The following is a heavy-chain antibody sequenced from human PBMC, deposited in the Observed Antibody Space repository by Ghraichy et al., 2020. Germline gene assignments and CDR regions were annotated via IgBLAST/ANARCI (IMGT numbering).Heavy chain of an antibody. D-gene: IGHD3-10*01. CDR1: GFTFSSYG. J-gene: IGHJ4*02. Sequence: GGSLRLSCAASGFTFSSYGMHWVRQAPGKGLEWVAVISYDGSNKYYADSVKGRFTISRDNSKNTLYLQMNSLRAEDTAVYYCAKDGSPFLLWFGELSMNYFDYWGQGTLVTVSS. CDR3: AKDGSPFLLWFGELSMNYFDY. V-gene: IGHV3-30*18. CDR2: ISYDGSNK.